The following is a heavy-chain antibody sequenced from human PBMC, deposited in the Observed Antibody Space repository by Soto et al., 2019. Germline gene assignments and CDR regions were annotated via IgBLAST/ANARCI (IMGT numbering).Heavy chain of an antibody. Sequence: SETLSLTCAVSGGSISSSVYSWSWIRQPLGKGLEWVGYIYHSGNTYYNPSLKSRVNISADRSKNQFSLKLSSVAAADTAVYFCARVHGDYGQYFDYWGQGTLVTVS. CDR2: IYHSGNT. D-gene: IGHD4-17*01. J-gene: IGHJ4*02. CDR3: ARVHGDYGQYFDY. V-gene: IGHV4-30-2*01. CDR1: GGSISSSVYS.